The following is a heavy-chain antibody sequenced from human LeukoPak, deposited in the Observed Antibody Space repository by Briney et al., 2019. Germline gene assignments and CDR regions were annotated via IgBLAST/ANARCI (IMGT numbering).Heavy chain of an antibody. Sequence: SETLSLTCTVSGGSISSYYWGWIRQPPGKGLEWIGSIYYSGSTYYNPSLKSRVTISVDTSKNQFSLKLSSVTAADTAVYYCARAGRQWLAPFQHWGQGTLVTVSS. V-gene: IGHV4-39*07. J-gene: IGHJ1*01. CDR3: ARAGRQWLAPFQH. CDR1: GGSISSYY. D-gene: IGHD6-19*01. CDR2: IYYSGST.